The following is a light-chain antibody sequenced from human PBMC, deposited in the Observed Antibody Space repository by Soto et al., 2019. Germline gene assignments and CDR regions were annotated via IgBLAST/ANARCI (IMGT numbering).Light chain of an antibody. V-gene: IGLV1-51*01. CDR1: TSNIGNNF. CDR3: SSFTSSTPPV. CDR2: DNN. Sequence: QSVLTQPASVSAAPGQKVTISCSGSTSNIGNNFVSWYQQLPGTAPKLVIHDNNKRPSGIPDRFSGSKSGNTASLTISGLQAEDEADYYCSSFTSSTPPVFGGGTKLTVL. J-gene: IGLJ2*01.